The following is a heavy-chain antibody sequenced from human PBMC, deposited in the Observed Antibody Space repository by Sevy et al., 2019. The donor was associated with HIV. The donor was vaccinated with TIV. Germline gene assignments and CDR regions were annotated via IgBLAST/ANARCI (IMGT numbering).Heavy chain of an antibody. CDR3: VSSYYESSGYSPLYYYGMDV. D-gene: IGHD3-22*01. V-gene: IGHV1-69*13. CDR1: GGTFSNYA. J-gene: IGHJ6*02. Sequence: ASVKVSCKASGGTFSNYAISWVRQAPGQGLEWMGGFIPMFDTANSAQKFQGRVTLTADGSTSTAYMELSSLRSEDTAVYYCVSSYYESSGYSPLYYYGMDVWGQGTTVTVSS. CDR2: FIPMFDTA.